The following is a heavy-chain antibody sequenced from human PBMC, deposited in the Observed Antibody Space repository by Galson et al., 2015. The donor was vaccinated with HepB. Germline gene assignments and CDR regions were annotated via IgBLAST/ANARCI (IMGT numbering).Heavy chain of an antibody. J-gene: IGHJ4*02. V-gene: IGHV3-11*01. CDR1: GITFGDRY. CDR3: ARRYDFWSGCDY. Sequence: SLRLSCAASGITFGDRYMSWIRQAPGKGLEWVSDISGSGTTIYYADSVKGRFTVSRDNAKNSLYLHMNSLRAEDTAVYYCARRYDFWSGCDYWGQGSLVTVSS. D-gene: IGHD3-3*01. CDR2: ISGSGTTI.